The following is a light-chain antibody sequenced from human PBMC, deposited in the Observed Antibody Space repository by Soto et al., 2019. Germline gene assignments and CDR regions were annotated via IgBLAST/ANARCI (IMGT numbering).Light chain of an antibody. V-gene: IGKV1-6*01. CDR1: PGSRKD. CDR3: QQYGSSTPIT. CDR2: AAS. J-gene: IGKJ5*01. Sequence: AIQMTMSPSSLSASVGDSVTITCRAIPGSRKDLGWYQQKPGKAPKLLIYAASSLQGGLPSRLSGSGSGTDFTLTISRLEPEDFAVYYCQQYGSSTPITFGQGTRLEIK.